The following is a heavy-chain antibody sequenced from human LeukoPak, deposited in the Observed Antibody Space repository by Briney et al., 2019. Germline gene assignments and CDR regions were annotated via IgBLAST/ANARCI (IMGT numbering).Heavy chain of an antibody. CDR3: AKAWHLRRTNSMDF. CDR2: ISSDGSNT. J-gene: IGHJ6*02. CDR1: GFIFMTYW. D-gene: IGHD2-21*01. Sequence: PGGSLRLSCGASGFIFMTYWMHWVRQAPGKGLVWVSRISSDGSNTIYADSVKGRFTISIDNANNTLYLHMNSLRGDDTAVYYCAKAWHLRRTNSMDFWGQGTTVTVSS. V-gene: IGHV3-74*01.